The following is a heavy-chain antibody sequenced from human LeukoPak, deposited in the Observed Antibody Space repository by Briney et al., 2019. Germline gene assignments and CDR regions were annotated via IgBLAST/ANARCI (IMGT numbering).Heavy chain of an antibody. CDR1: KFTFSHYG. D-gene: IGHD3-3*01. J-gene: IGHJ4*02. CDR2: ISSDGSIK. CDR3: VKEYHSRGFGAYFDY. Sequence: WGSLRLSCTASKFTFSHYGMQWVRQAPGKGLAGVAVISSDGSIKVYADSVKGRFTLSRDNSINTVDLQMNSLRAEDTAVYYCVKEYHSRGFGAYFDYWGQGTLVTVSS. V-gene: IGHV3-30*18.